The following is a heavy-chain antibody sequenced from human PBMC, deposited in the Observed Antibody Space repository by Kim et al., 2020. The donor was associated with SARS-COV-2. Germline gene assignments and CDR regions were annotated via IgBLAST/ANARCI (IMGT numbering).Heavy chain of an antibody. V-gene: IGHV3-11*05. CDR1: GFTFSDYY. J-gene: IGHJ6*02. Sequence: GGSLRRSCAASGFTFSDYYMSWIRQAPGKGLEWVSYISSSSSYTNYADSVKGRFTISRDNAKNSLYLQMNSLRAEDTAVYYCARDPVVATIVPRYGMDVWGQGTTVTVSS. CDR2: ISSSSSYT. CDR3: ARDPVVATIVPRYGMDV. D-gene: IGHD5-12*01.